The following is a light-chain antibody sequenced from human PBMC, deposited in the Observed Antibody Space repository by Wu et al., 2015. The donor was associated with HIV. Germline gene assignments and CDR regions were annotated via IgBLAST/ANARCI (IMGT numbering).Light chain of an antibody. V-gene: IGKV3-20*01. CDR3: QHYGSSPYT. CDR2: GTS. Sequence: EIVLTQSPGTLSLSPGERATLFCRASQSISSSHLAWYQQKTGQAPRLLIYGTSNRATGIPDRFSGSGSGTDFTLIINRLEPEDFAVYYCQHYGSSPYTFGQGTKLEIK. J-gene: IGKJ2*01. CDR1: QSISSSH.